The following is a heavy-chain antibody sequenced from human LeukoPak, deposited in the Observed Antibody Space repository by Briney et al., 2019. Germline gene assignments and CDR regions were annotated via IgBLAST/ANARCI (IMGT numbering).Heavy chain of an antibody. CDR3: ARHASPYSSNYYFDY. V-gene: IGHV5-51*01. J-gene: IGHJ4*02. CDR1: GYSFLSHW. Sequence: GESLKIPCKGSGYSFLSHWIGWVRQMPGKGPEWMGIIYPGDSDTRYNPSFQGQVTISADKSISTAYLQWSSLKASDTAMYYCARHASPYSSNYYFDYWGQGALVTVSS. D-gene: IGHD6-13*01. CDR2: IYPGDSDT.